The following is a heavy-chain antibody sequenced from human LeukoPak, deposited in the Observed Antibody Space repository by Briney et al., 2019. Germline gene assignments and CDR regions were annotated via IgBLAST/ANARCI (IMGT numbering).Heavy chain of an antibody. CDR3: ARSGFYYDSSGYPVLFRYMDV. J-gene: IGHJ6*03. CDR2: ISGYNGNT. CDR1: GYIFTNFG. D-gene: IGHD3-22*01. V-gene: IGHV1-18*01. Sequence: GASVKVSCKASGYIFTNFGISWVRQARGQGLEWMGWISGYNGNTKYVQKFQGRVTMTTDTSTSTAYMELRSLRSDDTAVYYCARSGFYYDSSGYPVLFRYMDVWGKGTTVTISS.